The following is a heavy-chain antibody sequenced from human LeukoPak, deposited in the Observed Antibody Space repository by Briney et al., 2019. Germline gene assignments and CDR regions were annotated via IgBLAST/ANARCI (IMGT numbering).Heavy chain of an antibody. CDR1: GGTFSSYA. Sequence: ASVKVSCKASGGTFSSYAISWVRQAPGQGLEWMGGIIPIFGTANYAQKFQGRVTITADKSTSTAYMELSSLRSEDTAVYYCASHGTYGSGSYLDYWGQGTLVTVSS. V-gene: IGHV1-69*06. CDR3: ASHGTYGSGSYLDY. CDR2: IIPIFGTA. J-gene: IGHJ4*02. D-gene: IGHD3-10*01.